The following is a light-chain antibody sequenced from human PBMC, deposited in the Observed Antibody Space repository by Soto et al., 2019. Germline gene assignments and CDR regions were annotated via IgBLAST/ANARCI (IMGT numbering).Light chain of an antibody. CDR2: AAS. J-gene: IGKJ5*01. CDR1: ESINRH. V-gene: IGKV1-39*01. Sequence: DIQMTQSPSSLSASVGDRVTITCRASESINRHLNWYQQKPGKAPKLLIYAASSLQNGVPSRFSGSGSGTDITLTISNLQPEDFATYYCQPSYSTLSITFGQGTRLEIK. CDR3: QPSYSTLSIT.